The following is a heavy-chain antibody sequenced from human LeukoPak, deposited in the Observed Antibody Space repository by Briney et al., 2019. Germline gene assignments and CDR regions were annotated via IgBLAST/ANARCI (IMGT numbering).Heavy chain of an antibody. CDR1: GGSISYYY. D-gene: IGHD3-10*01. Sequence: SETLSLTCTVSGGSISYYYWIWIHQPPGKGLEGCGRIYNSGSTNYNPSLKSRVTMSVDTSKNQFSLKLSSVTAADTAVYYCARDREGGELLSYNWFDPWGQGTLVTVSS. V-gene: IGHV4-4*07. CDR2: IYNSGST. J-gene: IGHJ5*02. CDR3: ARDREGGELLSYNWFDP.